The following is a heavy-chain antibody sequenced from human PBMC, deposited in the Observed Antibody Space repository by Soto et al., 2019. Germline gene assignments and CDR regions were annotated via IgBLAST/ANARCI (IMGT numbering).Heavy chain of an antibody. J-gene: IGHJ4*02. V-gene: IGHV3-74*01. Sequence: EVQLVESGGGLVQPGGSLRLSCAASGFTFSSYWMHWVRQAPGKGLVWVSRINSDGSSTSYADSVKGRFTISRDNAKNTLYLQMNSLRAEDTAVYYCARDRYDILTGTGDYFDYWGQGTLVTVSS. CDR2: INSDGSST. CDR3: ARDRYDILTGTGDYFDY. D-gene: IGHD3-9*01. CDR1: GFTFSSYW.